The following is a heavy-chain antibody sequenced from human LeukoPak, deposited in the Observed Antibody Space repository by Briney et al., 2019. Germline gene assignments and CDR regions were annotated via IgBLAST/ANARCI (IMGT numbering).Heavy chain of an antibody. CDR3: TREKNHDISSGHGY. V-gene: IGHV3-49*04. CDR2: IRSKAFGGTT. J-gene: IGHJ4*02. Sequence: QTGGSLRLSCTASGFNFRDYLMSWVRQAPGKGLEWVGFIRSKAFGGTTEYGASVKGRFTVSRDDSRGIVYLQMNSLETEDTAVYYCTREKNHDISSGHGYWGQGTLVTVSS. D-gene: IGHD3-3*01. CDR1: GFNFRDYL.